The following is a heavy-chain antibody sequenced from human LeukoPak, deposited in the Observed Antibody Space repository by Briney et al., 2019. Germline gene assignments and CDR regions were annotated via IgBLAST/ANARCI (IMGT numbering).Heavy chain of an antibody. CDR2: ISYDGGNK. Sequence: GGSLRLSCAASGFTFSSYGMHWVRQAPGKGLEWVAVISYDGGNKHYADSVKGRFTISRDNSKNTLYLQMNSLRAEDTAVYYCAKSPRGIVGATFDYWGQGTLVTVSS. CDR1: GFTFSSYG. D-gene: IGHD1-26*01. CDR3: AKSPRGIVGATFDY. J-gene: IGHJ4*02. V-gene: IGHV3-30*18.